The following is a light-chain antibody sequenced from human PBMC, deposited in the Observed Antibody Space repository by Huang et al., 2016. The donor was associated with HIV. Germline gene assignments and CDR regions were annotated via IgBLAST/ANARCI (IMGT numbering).Light chain of an antibody. V-gene: IGKV1D-12*01. CDR1: QGISTW. J-gene: IGKJ4*01. Sequence: DIQMTQSPFSVSASVGDRVTITCRASQGISTWLVWYQQKPGRAPKFLIYGASELRTGVPARFIGSGSGTDCTLTISILQPEDFATYYCQQAHTFPLTFGGGTKVEMK. CDR2: GAS. CDR3: QQAHTFPLT.